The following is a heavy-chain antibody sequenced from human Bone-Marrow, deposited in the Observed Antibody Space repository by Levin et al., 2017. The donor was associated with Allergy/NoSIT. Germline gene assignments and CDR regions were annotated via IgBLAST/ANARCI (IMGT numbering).Heavy chain of an antibody. Sequence: GGSLRLSCAASGFIVSNNQMTWVRQAPGKGPEWVSIIYSGGSTYYADSVKGRFTISRDSSKNTLYLQMNSLRAEETAVYYCARKTDTFMVTGDFWGQGTLVTVSS. CDR3: ARKTDTFMVTGDF. J-gene: IGHJ4*02. V-gene: IGHV3-66*01. D-gene: IGHD5-18*01. CDR2: IYSGGST. CDR1: GFIVSNNQ.